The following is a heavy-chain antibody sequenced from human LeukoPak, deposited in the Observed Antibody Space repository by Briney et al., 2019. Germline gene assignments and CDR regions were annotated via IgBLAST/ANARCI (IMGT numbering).Heavy chain of an antibody. Sequence: GASVKVSCKASGYTFTSYGISWVRQAPGQGLEWMGWISAYNGNTNYAQKLQGRVTMTTDTSTSTAYMELRSLRSDDTAVYYCARDGRYYDSRYYYYIDVWGKGTTVTVSS. V-gene: IGHV1-18*01. CDR2: ISAYNGNT. CDR1: GYTFTSYG. D-gene: IGHD3-22*01. J-gene: IGHJ6*03. CDR3: ARDGRYYDSRYYYYIDV.